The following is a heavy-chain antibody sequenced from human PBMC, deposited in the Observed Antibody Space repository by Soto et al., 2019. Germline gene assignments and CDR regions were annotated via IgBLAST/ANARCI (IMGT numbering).Heavy chain of an antibody. D-gene: IGHD6-6*01. Sequence: GGSLRLSCAASGFTFRDYYMSWIRQDPGKGREWVSYISSTGSYAKYADSMKGRFTISRDNAKNSLYLQMNSPRAEDTAVYYCARDSSITPRPLDYWGQGT. CDR3: ARDSSITPRPLDY. CDR2: ISSTGSYA. CDR1: GFTFRDYY. V-gene: IGHV3-11*06. J-gene: IGHJ4*02.